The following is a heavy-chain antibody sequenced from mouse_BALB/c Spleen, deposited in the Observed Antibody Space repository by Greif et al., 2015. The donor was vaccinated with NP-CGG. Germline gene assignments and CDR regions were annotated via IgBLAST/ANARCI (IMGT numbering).Heavy chain of an antibody. CDR3: ASYYGSSYAMDY. CDR2: INPSTGYT. CDR1: GYTFNSYW. D-gene: IGHD1-1*01. V-gene: IGHV1-7*01. Sequence: VMLVESGAELAKPGASVKMSCKASGYTFNSYWMHWVKQRPGQGLEWIGYINPSTGYTEYNQKFKDKATLTADKSSSAAYTQLSSLTSEDSAVYYCASYYGSSYAMDYCGQGTSVTVSS. J-gene: IGHJ4*01.